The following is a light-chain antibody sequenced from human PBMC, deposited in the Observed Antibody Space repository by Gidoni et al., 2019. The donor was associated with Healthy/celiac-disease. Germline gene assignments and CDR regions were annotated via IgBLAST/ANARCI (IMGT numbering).Light chain of an antibody. J-gene: IGKJ1*01. CDR3: QQSYSTGWT. CDR2: AAS. Sequence: IQLTQSPSLLSASVGDRVTITCRSSQSSTSYLNLYQQKPGKATKLLTYAASSLQSVVPSRFSGSGSGTDFTITISSLQPEDFANYYCQQSYSTGWTFGQGTKVEIK. V-gene: IGKV1-39*01. CDR1: QSSTSY.